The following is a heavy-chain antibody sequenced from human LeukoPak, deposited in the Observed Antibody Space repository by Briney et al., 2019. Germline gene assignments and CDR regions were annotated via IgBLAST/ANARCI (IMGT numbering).Heavy chain of an antibody. D-gene: IGHD6-13*01. CDR3: ARVRFLQQLGYYFDY. CDR2: IKQDGSEK. Sequence: GGSLRLSCAASGFTFSSYWMSWVRQAPGKGLEWVANIKQDGSEKYYVDSVKGRFTISRDNAKKSLYLQMNSLRAEDTAVYFCARVRFLQQLGYYFDYWGQGTLVTVSS. V-gene: IGHV3-7*01. CDR1: GFTFSSYW. J-gene: IGHJ4*02.